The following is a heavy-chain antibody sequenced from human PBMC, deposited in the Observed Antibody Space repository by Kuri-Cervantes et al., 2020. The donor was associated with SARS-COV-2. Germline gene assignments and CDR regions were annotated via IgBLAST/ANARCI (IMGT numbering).Heavy chain of an antibody. D-gene: IGHD6-6*01. CDR3: ARDLRYSSSDGMDV. J-gene: IGHJ6*02. Sequence: GGSLRLSCAASGFTFSSYAMSWVRQAPGKGLEWVANIKQDGSEKYYVDSVKGRFTISRDNAKNSLYLQMNSLRAEDTAVYYCARDLRYSSSDGMDVWGQGTTVTVSS. CDR1: GFTFSSYA. CDR2: IKQDGSEK. V-gene: IGHV3-7*01.